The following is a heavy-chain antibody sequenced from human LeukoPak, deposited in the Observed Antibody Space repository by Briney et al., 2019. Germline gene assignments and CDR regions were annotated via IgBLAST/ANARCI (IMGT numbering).Heavy chain of an antibody. J-gene: IGHJ4*02. D-gene: IGHD6-13*01. CDR2: IRSKAYGGTT. CDR1: GFTFGDYA. V-gene: IGHV3-49*03. Sequence: GGSLRLSCTASGFTFGDYAMSWFRQAPGKGLEWVGFIRSKAYGGTTEYAASVKGRFTISRDDSKSIAYLQMNSLKTEDTAVYYCTRDGSSSWRYRIDYWGQGTLVTVSS. CDR3: TRDGSSSWRYRIDY.